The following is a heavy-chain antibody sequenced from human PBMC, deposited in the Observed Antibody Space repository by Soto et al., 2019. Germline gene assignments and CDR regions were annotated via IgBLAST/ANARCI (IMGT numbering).Heavy chain of an antibody. CDR1: GFSLSTSGVG. D-gene: IGHD6-19*01. CDR3: ARRSGSGWKYFDY. V-gene: IGHV2-5*02. CDR2: IYWDDDK. J-gene: IGHJ4*02. Sequence: QITLKESGPTLVKPTQTLTLTCTFSGFSLSTSGVGVGWIRQPPGKALEWLALIYWDDDKYYSPSLRSRLTTPKNTSKTKVVLTMTNVDPVNPATYYCARRSGSGWKYFDYWAREPWSPPPQ.